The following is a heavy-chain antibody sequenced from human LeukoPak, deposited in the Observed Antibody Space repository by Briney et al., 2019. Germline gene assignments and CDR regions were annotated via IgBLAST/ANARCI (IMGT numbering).Heavy chain of an antibody. J-gene: IGHJ4*02. D-gene: IGHD2-15*01. V-gene: IGHV3-23*01. Sequence: GGSLRLSCATSEITFSGYAMSWVRQAPGKGLEWVSAISGSGGRTYYADSVKGRFTISRDNSKNTLYLQMNSLRAEDTAVYYCAKARVVVAATISFDYWGQGTLVTVSS. CDR1: EITFSGYA. CDR3: AKARVVVAATISFDY. CDR2: ISGSGGRT.